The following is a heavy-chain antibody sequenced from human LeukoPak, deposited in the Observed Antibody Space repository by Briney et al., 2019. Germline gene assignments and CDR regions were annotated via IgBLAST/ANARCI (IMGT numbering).Heavy chain of an antibody. CDR3: ARGRQLPFYY. J-gene: IGHJ4*02. D-gene: IGHD1-26*01. CDR2: INPSGGTT. V-gene: IGHV1-46*01. CDR1: GYSITNYY. Sequence: DSVKLSCTASGYSITNYYMHWGRQAPGPGHERMGIINPSGGTTTYTQKFQGRVTMTRYTSTSTVYMELSSLRSEDTAVYYCARGRQLPFYYWGQGTLVTVSS.